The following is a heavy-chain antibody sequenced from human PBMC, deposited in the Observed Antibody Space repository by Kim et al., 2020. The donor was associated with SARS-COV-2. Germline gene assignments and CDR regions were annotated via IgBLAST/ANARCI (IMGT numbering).Heavy chain of an antibody. D-gene: IGHD1-20*01. CDR2: ISHDGINE. CDR1: GFIFKNYG. V-gene: IGHV3-30*18. CDR3: AQDHNNWATWFDP. Sequence: GGSLRLSCAGSGFIFKNYGMHWVRQAPGKGPEWVAVISHDGINEFYLDSVKGRFTISRDNSKNTLYLQMNSLRIEDTAVYYCAQDHNNWATWFDPWGPGT. J-gene: IGHJ5*02.